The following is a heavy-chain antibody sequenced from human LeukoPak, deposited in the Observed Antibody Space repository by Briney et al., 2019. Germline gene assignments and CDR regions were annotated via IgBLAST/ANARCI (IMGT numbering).Heavy chain of an antibody. CDR2: ISNSSTAT. Sequence: PGGSLRLSCGASGFSFSSMNWIRQAPGKGPEWVSYISNSSTATEYADSVKGRFTISRDNAKNSLYLQMNSLRVDDTAVYYCARTVSYWGQGALVTVSS. D-gene: IGHD4-17*01. CDR1: GFSFSS. V-gene: IGHV3-48*04. J-gene: IGHJ4*02. CDR3: ARTVSY.